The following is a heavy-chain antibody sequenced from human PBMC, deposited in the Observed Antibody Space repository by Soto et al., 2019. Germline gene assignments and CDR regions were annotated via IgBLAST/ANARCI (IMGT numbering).Heavy chain of an antibody. D-gene: IGHD3-16*01. CDR1: GFTFNTYW. Sequence: GGSLRLSCAASGFTFNTYWMSWVRQAPGKGLEWVSTFGSAGDIYYSDSVKGRFTISRENARDSLYLQMNSLRAADTAVYYCARGGRNWDYYFYGMAVWGQGTTVTV. CDR3: ARGGRNWDYYFYGMAV. CDR2: FGSAGDI. V-gene: IGHV3-13*04. J-gene: IGHJ6*02.